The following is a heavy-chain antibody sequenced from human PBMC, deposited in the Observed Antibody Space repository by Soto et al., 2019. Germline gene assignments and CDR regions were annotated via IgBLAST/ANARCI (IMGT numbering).Heavy chain of an antibody. D-gene: IGHD3-10*01. Sequence: SETLSLTCTVSGDSMTNYYWNWLRQPPGKGLEWIGYIYYSGSTNYNPSLKSRVTISVDTSKNQFSLKLSSVTAADTAIYYCAKSYYSVSGNSDYWGQGVLVTVSS. V-gene: IGHV4-59*08. J-gene: IGHJ4*02. CDR1: GDSMTNYY. CDR2: IYYSGST. CDR3: AKSYYSVSGNSDY.